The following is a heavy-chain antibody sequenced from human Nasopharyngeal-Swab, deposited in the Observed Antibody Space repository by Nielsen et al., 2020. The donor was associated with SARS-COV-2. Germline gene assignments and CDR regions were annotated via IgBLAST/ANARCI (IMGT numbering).Heavy chain of an antibody. J-gene: IGHJ6*02. CDR1: GFTFSGSA. CDR2: FDPEDGET. CDR3: ATGFAITMVRGVRYYYYGMDV. V-gene: IGHV1-24*01. D-gene: IGHD3-10*01. Sequence: GESLKISCAASGFTFSGSAMHWVRQAPGKGLEWMGGFDPEDGETIYAQKFQGRVTMTEDTSTDTAYMELSSLRSEDTAVYYCATGFAITMVRGVRYYYYGMDVWGQGTTVTVSS.